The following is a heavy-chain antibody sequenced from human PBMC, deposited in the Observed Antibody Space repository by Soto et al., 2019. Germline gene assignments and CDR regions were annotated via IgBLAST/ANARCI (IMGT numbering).Heavy chain of an antibody. CDR3: ARDNWFDP. CDR1: GFTFSDYT. V-gene: IGHV3-21*01. Sequence: GGSLRLSCAASGFTFSDYTMNWVRQAPGKGLEWVSSIRSISSDIYYADSMKGRFTISRDNAMNSLYLQMNSLRAEDTAVYYCARDNWFDPWGQGTLVTVSS. CDR2: IRSISSDI. J-gene: IGHJ5*02.